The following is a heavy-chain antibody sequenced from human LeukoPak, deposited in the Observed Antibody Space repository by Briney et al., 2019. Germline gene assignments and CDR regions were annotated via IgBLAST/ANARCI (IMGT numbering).Heavy chain of an antibody. CDR1: VFTFSTYA. CDR3: AKTFDSSLYTNLDY. CDR2: ISYDGSKK. J-gene: IGHJ4*02. V-gene: IGHV3-30-3*02. Sequence: PGGSLRLSCVASVFTFSTYAMHGVRQAPGKGLEWVTVISYDGSKKYYADSVKGRFTISRDNSKNTLYLQVDSLRPEDTAVYYCAKTFDSSLYTNLDYWGQGTLVTVSS. D-gene: IGHD3-22*01.